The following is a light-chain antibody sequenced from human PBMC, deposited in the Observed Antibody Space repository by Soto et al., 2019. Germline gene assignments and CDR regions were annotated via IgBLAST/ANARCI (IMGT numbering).Light chain of an antibody. V-gene: IGKV1-39*01. J-gene: IGKJ2*01. Sequence: DIPMTQSPSSLSVSVGDRVTITCRASQTISTYLNWYQQKPGKAPRLLIYDASSLLSGVPSRFSGSGSGTDFTLTIASLQPEDFSTYYCQQSDSTPYTFGQGTKVEI. CDR3: QQSDSTPYT. CDR2: DAS. CDR1: QTISTY.